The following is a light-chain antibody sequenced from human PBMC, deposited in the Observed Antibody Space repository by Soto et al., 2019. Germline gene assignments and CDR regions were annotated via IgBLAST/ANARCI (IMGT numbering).Light chain of an antibody. J-gene: IGKJ4*01. V-gene: IGKV1-39*01. CDR2: SAS. CDR3: QQNFSPFVT. CDR1: ETITDF. Sequence: DIQMTQSPPSLSASVGDRVTITCRASETITDFLNWYQLKPGKAPKLLIYSASNLQPGVPSRFSGSGYGTDFTLTLSGLQHEDSATCYCQQNFSPFVTFGAGTKVEV.